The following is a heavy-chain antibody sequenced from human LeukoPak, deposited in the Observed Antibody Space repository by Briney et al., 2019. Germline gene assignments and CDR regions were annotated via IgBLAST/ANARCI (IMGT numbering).Heavy chain of an antibody. Sequence: GGSLTLSCSASGFTFSSHYMTWVRLAPGKGLEWVANIKQDGSEKYYVDSVKARFTISSNNAKNSLYLQMNSPRAEDTAVYYCARDVWADSREGDYWGQGTLVTVPS. V-gene: IGHV3-7*01. D-gene: IGHD3-22*01. J-gene: IGHJ4*02. CDR1: GFTFSSHY. CDR3: ARDVWADSREGDY. CDR2: IKQDGSEK.